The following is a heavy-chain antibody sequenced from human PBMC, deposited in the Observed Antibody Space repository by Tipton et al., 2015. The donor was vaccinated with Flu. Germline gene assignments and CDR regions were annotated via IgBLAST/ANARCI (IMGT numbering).Heavy chain of an antibody. CDR3: AKTRRNCAGVCYPEGP. Sequence: QLVQSGAEVKKPGASVRVSCKASGYTFMDYYLHWVRQAPGQGLEWMGWINPNSGGTNYAPKFQGKVTMTSDTSISTAYMEMRRLGSDDTAVYYCAKTRRNCAGVCYPEGPWGQGTLVTVSS. V-gene: IGHV1-2*02. CDR2: INPNSGGT. D-gene: IGHD2-21*02. J-gene: IGHJ5*02. CDR1: GYTFMDYY.